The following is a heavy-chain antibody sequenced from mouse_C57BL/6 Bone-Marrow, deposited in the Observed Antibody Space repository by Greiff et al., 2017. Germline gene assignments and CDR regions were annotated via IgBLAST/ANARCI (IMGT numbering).Heavy chain of an antibody. D-gene: IGHD3-2*02. Sequence: QVQLQQSGAELARPGASVKLSCKASGYTFTSYGISWVKQRTGQGLEWIGVIYPRSGNTYYNEKFKGKATLTADKSSSTAYMELRSLTSEDSAVYFCALRLRAMDYWGQGTSVTVSS. J-gene: IGHJ4*01. CDR1: GYTFTSYG. V-gene: IGHV1-81*01. CDR2: IYPRSGNT. CDR3: ALRLRAMDY.